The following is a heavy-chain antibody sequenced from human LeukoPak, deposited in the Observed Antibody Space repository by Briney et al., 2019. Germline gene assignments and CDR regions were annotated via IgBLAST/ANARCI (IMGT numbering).Heavy chain of an antibody. Sequence: SVKVSCKASGFTFSNSAIQWVRQARGQRLEWIGWIGVAGGNTNYAQTLQGRITITRDMSTSTAYMELTSLRSDDTAVYYCAAEIYGGNTDCCTFDFWGPGTPVTVSP. CDR2: IGVAGGNT. J-gene: IGHJ3*01. D-gene: IGHD4-23*01. CDR3: AAEIYGGNTDCCTFDF. CDR1: GFTFSNSA. V-gene: IGHV1-58*02.